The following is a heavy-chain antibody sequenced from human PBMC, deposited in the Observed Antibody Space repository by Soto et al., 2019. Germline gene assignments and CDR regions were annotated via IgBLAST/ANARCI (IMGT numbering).Heavy chain of an antibody. V-gene: IGHV3-23*01. CDR2: ITASGSAT. D-gene: IGHD2-15*01. CDR3: AIGVADRGIDS. Sequence: EVQVLESGGALVQPGGSLRLSCAASGFTFRKHAMTWVRQAPGQGLEYVSSITASGSATFYAASVRGRFAISRDNAKSTLYLQMNSLRAEDTALYYWAIGVADRGIDSWGQGNLVTVSS. CDR1: GFTFRKHA. J-gene: IGHJ4*02.